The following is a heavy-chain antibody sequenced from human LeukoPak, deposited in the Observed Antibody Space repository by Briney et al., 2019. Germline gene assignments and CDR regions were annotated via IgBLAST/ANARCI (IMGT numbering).Heavy chain of an antibody. CDR3: ARGKDHDFWNPFDH. V-gene: IGHV3-23*01. Sequence: PGGSLRLSCAASGFTLSSYAMSWVRQAPGKGLEWVSAISGSGGSTYYADSVKGRFTISRDISKNTLYLQMDSLRAEDTAAYYCARGKDHDFWNPFDHWGQGTLVTVSS. CDR1: GFTLSSYA. J-gene: IGHJ4*02. D-gene: IGHD3-3*01. CDR2: ISGSGGST.